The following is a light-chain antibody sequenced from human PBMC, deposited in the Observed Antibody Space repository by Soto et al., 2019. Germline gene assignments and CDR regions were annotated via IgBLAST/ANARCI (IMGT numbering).Light chain of an antibody. J-gene: IGKJ4*01. CDR3: QHYGSLVLT. CDR1: QSVSSSY. V-gene: IGKV3-20*01. Sequence: EIVWTECPGTLSLPPGERATLSCRASQSVSSSYLAWYQQKPGQAPRLLIYGASSRATGIPDRFSGSGSGTDFTLTISRLEPEDFAVYYCQHYGSLVLTFGGGTKVEIK. CDR2: GAS.